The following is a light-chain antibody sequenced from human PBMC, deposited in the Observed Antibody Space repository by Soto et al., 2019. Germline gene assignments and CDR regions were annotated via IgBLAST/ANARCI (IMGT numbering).Light chain of an antibody. Sequence: DIQMTQSPSTLSASVGDRVTISCRASQSMSSWLAWYQQKPGKAPKLLIYKASSLESGVPSRFSGSGSGTEFTLTISSLQPDDFATYYCQQYNSYSWTCGQGTKVEIK. CDR3: QQYNSYSWT. J-gene: IGKJ1*01. V-gene: IGKV1-5*03. CDR2: KAS. CDR1: QSMSSW.